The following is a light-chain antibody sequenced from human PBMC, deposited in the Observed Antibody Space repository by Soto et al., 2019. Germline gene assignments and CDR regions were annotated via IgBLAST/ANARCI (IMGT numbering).Light chain of an antibody. CDR3: AAWDDSLNGYV. CDR2: VNT. Sequence: QSVLTQPPSASGTPGQRVAISCSGGSSNIGVNTVSWYQQLPGTAPKLLIYVNTQRPSGVPDRISGSRSGTSASLAISGRQSEDEADYYCAAWDDSLNGYVFGSGTKLTVL. V-gene: IGLV1-44*01. CDR1: SSNIGVNT. J-gene: IGLJ1*01.